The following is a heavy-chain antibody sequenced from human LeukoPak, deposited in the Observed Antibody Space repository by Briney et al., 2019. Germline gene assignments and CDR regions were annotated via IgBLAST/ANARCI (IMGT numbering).Heavy chain of an antibody. CDR2: INSNRGGT. V-gene: IGHV1-2*02. Sequence: ASVKVSCKASGYTFTSYAIVWVGQAPGQGLEWMGWINSNRGGTNYAQKFQGRVTMTRDTSISTAYMELRSVRSDDTAVYYCARDHGDDAFDIWGPGTMVTVSS. J-gene: IGHJ3*02. CDR3: ARDHGDDAFDI. CDR1: GYTFTSYA. D-gene: IGHD3-3*01.